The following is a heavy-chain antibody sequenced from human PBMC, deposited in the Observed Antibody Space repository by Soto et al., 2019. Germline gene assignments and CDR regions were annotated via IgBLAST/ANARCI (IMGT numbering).Heavy chain of an antibody. D-gene: IGHD3-3*01. CDR1: GDTFTSYG. Sequence: ASVKVSCKASGDTFTSYGISWVRQAPGQGLEWMGWISAYNGNTNYAQKLQGRVTMTTDTSTSTAYMELRSLRSDDTAVYYCARMYYDFWSGYSANYYYYYMDVWGKGTTVTVSS. CDR2: ISAYNGNT. CDR3: ARMYYDFWSGYSANYYYYYMDV. J-gene: IGHJ6*03. V-gene: IGHV1-18*01.